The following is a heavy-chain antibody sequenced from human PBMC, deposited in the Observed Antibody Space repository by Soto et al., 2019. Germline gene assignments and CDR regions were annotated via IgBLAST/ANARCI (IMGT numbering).Heavy chain of an antibody. Sequence: PSETLSLTCSVSGGSISRYYWSWIRQPAGKGLEWIGRIYTSGSTNYNPSLKSRVTMSVDTSKNQFSLKLSSVTAADTAVYYCAGSDGSGCYVGYYYGMDVWGQGTTVTVSS. J-gene: IGHJ6*02. CDR1: GGSISRYY. D-gene: IGHD3-10*01. CDR2: IYTSGST. V-gene: IGHV4-4*07. CDR3: AGSDGSGCYVGYYYGMDV.